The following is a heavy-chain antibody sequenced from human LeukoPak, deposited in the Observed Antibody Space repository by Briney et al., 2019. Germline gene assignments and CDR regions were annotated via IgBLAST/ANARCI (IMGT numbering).Heavy chain of an antibody. CDR1: GDTFSSYA. CDR3: ATVDTAMVTPYYYGMDV. V-gene: IGHV1-69*04. Sequence: ASVKVSCKASGDTFSSYAISWVRQAPGQGLEWMGRIIPILGIANYAQKFQGRVTITADKSTSTAYMELSSLRSEDTAVYYCATVDTAMVTPYYYGMDVWGQGTTVTVSS. J-gene: IGHJ6*02. CDR2: IIPILGIA. D-gene: IGHD5-18*01.